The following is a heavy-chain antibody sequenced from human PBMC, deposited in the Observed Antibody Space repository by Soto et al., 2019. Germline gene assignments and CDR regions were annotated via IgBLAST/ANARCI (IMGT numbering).Heavy chain of an antibody. Sequence: PGGSLRLSCVACGFTFSSYSVSWVRQAPWKGLEWVSTISGSGVSTYFADSVKGRFTISRDNSKNTVFLQVNSLRAEDTAIYYCANIGPVVSVPPDKKWLDSWGEVTL. V-gene: IGHV3-23*01. CDR1: GFTFSSYS. CDR2: ISGSGVST. D-gene: IGHD2-2*01. J-gene: IGHJ5*01. CDR3: ANIGPVVSVPPDKKWLDS.